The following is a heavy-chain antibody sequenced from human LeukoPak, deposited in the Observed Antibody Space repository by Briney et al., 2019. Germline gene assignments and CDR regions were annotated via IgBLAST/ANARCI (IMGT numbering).Heavy chain of an antibody. CDR2: INPNSGGT. CDR1: GYTFTGYY. V-gene: IGHV1-2*06. Sequence: GASVKVSCKASGYTFTGYYMHWVRQAPGQGLEWMGRINPNSGGTNYAQKFQGRVTMTEDTSTDTAYMELSSLRSEDTAVYYCATVRAGLEFSYWGQGTLVTVSS. J-gene: IGHJ4*02. CDR3: ATVRAGLEFSY. D-gene: IGHD1-1*01.